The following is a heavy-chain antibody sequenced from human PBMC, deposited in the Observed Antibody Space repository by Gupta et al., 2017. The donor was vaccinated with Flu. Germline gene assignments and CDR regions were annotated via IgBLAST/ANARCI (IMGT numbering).Heavy chain of an antibody. CDR2: IFSNDEK. CDR1: GFSLSNARMG. CDR3: ARILDTAMSD. V-gene: IGHV2-26*01. D-gene: IGHD5-18*01. J-gene: IGHJ4*02. Sequence: QVTLKESGPVLVKHTETLTLTCTVSGFSLSNARMGVSWIRQSPGKALEWLAHIFSNDEKSYSTSLKSRLTISKDTSKSQVVLTMTNMDPVDTATYYCARILDTAMSDWGQGTLVTVSS.